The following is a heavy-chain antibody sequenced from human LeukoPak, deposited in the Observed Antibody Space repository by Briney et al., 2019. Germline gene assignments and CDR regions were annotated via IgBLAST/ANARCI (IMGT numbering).Heavy chain of an antibody. D-gene: IGHD1-1*01. Sequence: QPGGSLRLSCAASGFIFSNDAMHWVRQAPDKGLEWVAFIWFDGSNKHYADSVKGRFTISRDNSEDTLYLQMNSLRAEDTAVYYCVRDPSGSGFAFDSWGQGALVTVSS. CDR2: IWFDGSNK. CDR1: GFIFSNDA. V-gene: IGHV3-33*01. CDR3: VRDPSGSGFAFDS. J-gene: IGHJ4*02.